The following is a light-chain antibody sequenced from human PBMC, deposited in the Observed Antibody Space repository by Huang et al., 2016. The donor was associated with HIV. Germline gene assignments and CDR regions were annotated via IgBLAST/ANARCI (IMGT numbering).Light chain of an antibody. CDR3: QQYNNWPRT. V-gene: IGKV3-15*01. J-gene: IGKJ1*01. Sequence: EIVMTQSPATLSVFPGERATLSCRASQSVSSNLAWYQQKPGQAPRLLIYGASTRATGIQGRFSGSGSGTEFTLTISSQQSEDFAVYYCQQYNNWPRTFGQGTKVEI. CDR2: GAS. CDR1: QSVSSN.